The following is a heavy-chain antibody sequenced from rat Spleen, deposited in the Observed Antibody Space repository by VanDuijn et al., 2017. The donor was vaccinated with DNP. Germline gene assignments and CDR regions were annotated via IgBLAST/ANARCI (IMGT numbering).Heavy chain of an antibody. V-gene: IGHV5-7*01. Sequence: EVQLVESDGGLVQPGRSLKLSCAASGFTFSDCYMAWVRQAPTKGLEWVATISYNGGTPYYRDSVQGRFTISRDNAQSTLYLQMDSLRSEDTATYYCARHRTIMPYYYSMDAWGQGASVTVSS. D-gene: IGHD1-12*01. CDR1: GFTFSDCY. CDR3: ARHRTIMPYYYSMDA. CDR2: ISYNGGTP. J-gene: IGHJ4*01.